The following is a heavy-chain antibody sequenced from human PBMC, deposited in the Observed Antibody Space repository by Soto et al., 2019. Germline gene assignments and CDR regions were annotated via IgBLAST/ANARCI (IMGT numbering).Heavy chain of an antibody. J-gene: IGHJ6*02. CDR1: GYSFTSYW. CDR3: ARHVGRVTYYYYGMDV. D-gene: IGHD3-10*01. V-gene: IGHV5-51*01. CDR2: IYPGDSDT. Sequence: GESLKISCKGSGYSFTSYWIGWVRQMPGKGLEWMGIIYPGDSDTRYSPSFQGQVTISADKSISTAYLQWSSLKASDTAMYYCARHVGRVTYYYYGMDVWGQGPTVTVSS.